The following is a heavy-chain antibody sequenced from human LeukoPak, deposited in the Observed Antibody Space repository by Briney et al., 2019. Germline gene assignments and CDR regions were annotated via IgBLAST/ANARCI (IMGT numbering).Heavy chain of an antibody. J-gene: IGHJ4*02. V-gene: IGHV4-59*01. Sequence: PSETLSLTCTVSGGSISSYYWTWIRQPPGKGLEWIGYIYYSGNSNYNPSLKSRVTMSVDTSKNQFSLKLTSVTAADTAVYYCASGTYGSDYWGQRTLGTVSS. D-gene: IGHD3-10*01. CDR2: IYYSGNS. CDR1: GGSISSYY. CDR3: ASGTYGSDY.